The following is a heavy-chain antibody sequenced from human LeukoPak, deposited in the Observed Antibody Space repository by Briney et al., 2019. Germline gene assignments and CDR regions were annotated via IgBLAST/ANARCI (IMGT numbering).Heavy chain of an antibody. D-gene: IGHD6-13*01. CDR3: ARTRGGTKYSSSPPCDY. CDR2: INHSGST. J-gene: IGHJ4*02. V-gene: IGHV4-34*01. Sequence: SETLSLTCAVYGGSFSGYYWSWIRQPPGKGLEWIGEINHSGSTNYNPSLKSRVTISVDTSKNQFSLKLSSVTAADTAVYYCARTRGGTKYSSSPPCDYWGQGALVTVSS. CDR1: GGSFSGYY.